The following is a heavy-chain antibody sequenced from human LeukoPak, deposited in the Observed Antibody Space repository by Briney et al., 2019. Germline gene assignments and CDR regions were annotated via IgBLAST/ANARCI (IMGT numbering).Heavy chain of an antibody. D-gene: IGHD6-19*01. V-gene: IGHV4-39*07. CDR2: IYYSGST. Sequence: SETLSLTCTVSGGSISSSSYYWGWIRQPPGKGLEWIGSIYYSGSTYYNPSLKSRVTISVDTSKNQFSLKLNSVTTADTAVYYCARSGYSSGWPDTWGQGTLVTVSS. CDR1: GGSISSSSYY. CDR3: ARSGYSSGWPDT. J-gene: IGHJ5*02.